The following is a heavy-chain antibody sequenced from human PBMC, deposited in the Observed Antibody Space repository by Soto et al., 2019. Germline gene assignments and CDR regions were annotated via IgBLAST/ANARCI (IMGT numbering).Heavy chain of an antibody. V-gene: IGHV4-30-4*01. CDR3: ARGGEDIVVVVAVPRFDP. D-gene: IGHD2-15*01. J-gene: IGHJ5*02. CDR1: GGSISSGDYY. CDR2: IYYSGST. Sequence: QVQLQESGPGLVKPSQTLSLTCTVSGGSISSGDYYWSWIRQPPGKGLEWIGYIYYSGSTYYNPSLKSRVTISVDTSKNQFSLKLSSVTAADTAVYYCARGGEDIVVVVAVPRFDPWGQGTLVTVSS.